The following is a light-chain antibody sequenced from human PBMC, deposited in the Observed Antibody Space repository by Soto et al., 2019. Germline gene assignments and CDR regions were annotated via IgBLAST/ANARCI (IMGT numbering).Light chain of an antibody. CDR2: AAS. J-gene: IGKJ5*01. CDR3: QQTYTTLSIT. Sequence: DIQMTQSPSSLSGSVGDRVTITCRASESISRHLNWYQQKPGKAPTLLIYAASSLQNGVPSRFRGGGSGTDFTLTISNLQPEDFATYYCQQTYTTLSITFGQGTRLDIK. CDR1: ESISRH. V-gene: IGKV1-39*01.